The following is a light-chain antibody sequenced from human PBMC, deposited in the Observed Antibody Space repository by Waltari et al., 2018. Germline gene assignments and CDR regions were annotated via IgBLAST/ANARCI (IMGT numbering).Light chain of an antibody. J-gene: IGLJ2*01. V-gene: IGLV2-14*03. CDR1: ISDVGGYTS. CDR2: DVR. CDR3: TSYTSSSSSAYVV. Sequence: QSALTQPASVSGSPGQSTTISCTGPISDVGGYTSFPLYQHHPGKATQLMLYDVRKRPSGVSNRFSGSKSGNTASLTISGLQSEDEADYYCTSYTSSSSSAYVVFGGGTKLTVL.